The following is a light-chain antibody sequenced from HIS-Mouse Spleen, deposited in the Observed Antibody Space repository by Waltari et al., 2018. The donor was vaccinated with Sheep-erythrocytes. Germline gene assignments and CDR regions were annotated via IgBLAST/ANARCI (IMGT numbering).Light chain of an antibody. CDR3: QQRSNWPXLT. CDR2: DAS. Sequence: EIVLTXXPAXLSLSPGGXATLSCGAGQSVSSYLAWYQQKPGXAPRLLIYDASNRATGIPARFSGSGSXTDFTLTISSLEPEDFAVYXCQQRSNWPXLTFGGGTKVEIK. J-gene: IGKJ4*01. V-gene: IGKV3-11*01. CDR1: QSVSSY.